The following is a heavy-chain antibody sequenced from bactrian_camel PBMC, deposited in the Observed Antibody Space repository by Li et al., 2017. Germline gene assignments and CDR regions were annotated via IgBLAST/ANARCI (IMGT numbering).Heavy chain of an antibody. Sequence: HVQLVESGGGLVQPGGSLRLSCAASDLTFSNYYMTWVRQAPGKGLEWVSSIYTGDGTANFADSVKGRFTISRDNTKNIVYLQMNSLKSEDTALYYCATDLGGDTAENYWGQ. CDR1: DLTFSNYY. V-gene: IGHV3-2*01. D-gene: IGHD3*01. CDR2: IYTGDGTA. CDR3: ATDLGGDTAENY. J-gene: IGHJ4*01.